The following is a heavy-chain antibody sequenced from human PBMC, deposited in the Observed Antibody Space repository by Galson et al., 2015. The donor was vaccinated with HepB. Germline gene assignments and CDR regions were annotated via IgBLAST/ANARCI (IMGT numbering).Heavy chain of an antibody. CDR1: GFTFSSYS. CDR2: ISSSSSTI. V-gene: IGHV3-48*02. D-gene: IGHD3-3*01. Sequence: SLRLSCAASGFTFSSYSMNWVRQAPGKGLEWVSYISSSSSTIYYADSVKGRFTISRDNAKNSLYLQMNSLRDGDTAVYYCARDRAPRITIFGVVEYFQHWGQGTLVTVSS. CDR3: ARDRAPRITIFGVVEYFQH. J-gene: IGHJ1*01.